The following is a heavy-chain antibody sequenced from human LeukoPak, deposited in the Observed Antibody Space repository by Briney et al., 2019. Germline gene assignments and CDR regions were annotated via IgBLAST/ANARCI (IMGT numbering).Heavy chain of an antibody. CDR2: FDPEDGET. J-gene: IGHJ4*02. Sequence: ASVKVSCKVSGYTLTELSMHWVRQAPGKGLEWMGGFDPEDGETIYAQKFQGRVTMTEDTSTDTAYMELSSLRSEDTAVYYCARGNLRLRSFDYWGQGTLVTVSS. V-gene: IGHV1-24*01. CDR3: ARGNLRLRSFDY. CDR1: GYTLTELS. D-gene: IGHD4-17*01.